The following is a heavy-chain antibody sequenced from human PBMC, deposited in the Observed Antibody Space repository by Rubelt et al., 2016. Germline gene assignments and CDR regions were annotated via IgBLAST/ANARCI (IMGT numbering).Heavy chain of an antibody. D-gene: IGHD4-17*01. V-gene: IGHV3-30*04. CDR1: GFTFSSYA. J-gene: IGHJ4*02. CDR2: ISYDGSNK. Sequence: VQLLESGGGLVQPGGSLRLSCAASGFTFSSYAMHWVRQAPGKGLEWVAVISYDGSNKYYADSVKGRFTISRDNSKNTLYLQMNSLRAEDTAVYYCARGPAVTTVDYWGQGTLVTVSS. CDR3: ARGPAVTTVDY.